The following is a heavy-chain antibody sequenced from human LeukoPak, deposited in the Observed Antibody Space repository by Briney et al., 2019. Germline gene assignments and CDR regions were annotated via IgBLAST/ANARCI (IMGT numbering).Heavy chain of an antibody. CDR1: GYTFTNYG. V-gene: IGHV1-2*02. D-gene: IGHD3-22*01. Sequence: ASVKVSCKASGYTFTNYGISWVRQAPGQGLEWMAWINPQSGATNYAQKFRGRVTMTRDMSITTAYMEVTSLRSDDTAVYYCARGGDDSGLYFAYWGQGTLVSVSS. CDR2: INPQSGAT. CDR3: ARGGDDSGLYFAY. J-gene: IGHJ4*02.